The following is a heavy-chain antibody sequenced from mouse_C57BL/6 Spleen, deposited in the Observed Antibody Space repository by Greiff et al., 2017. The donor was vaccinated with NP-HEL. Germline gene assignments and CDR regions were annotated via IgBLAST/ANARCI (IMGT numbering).Heavy chain of an antibody. CDR2: INPSTGGT. Sequence: DVKLQESGPELVKPGASVKISCKASGYSFTGYYMNWVKQSPEKSLEWIGEINPSTGGTTYNQKFKAKATLTVDKSSSTAYMQLKSLTSEDSAVYYCARSGFAYWGQGTLVTVSA. CDR3: ARSGFAY. V-gene: IGHV1-42*01. CDR1: GYSFTGYY. J-gene: IGHJ3*01.